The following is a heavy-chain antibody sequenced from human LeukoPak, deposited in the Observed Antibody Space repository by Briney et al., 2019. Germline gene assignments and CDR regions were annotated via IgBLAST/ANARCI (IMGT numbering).Heavy chain of an antibody. CDR1: GGSISSSSYY. D-gene: IGHD3-10*01. J-gene: IGHJ4*02. CDR2: IYYSGST. Sequence: SETLSLTCTVSGGSISSSSYYWGWIRQPPGKGLEWIGSIYYSGSTYYNPSLKSRVTISVDTSKNQFSLKLSSVTAADTAVYYCAIAYHYGTLDNWGQGTLVTVST. V-gene: IGHV4-39*07. CDR3: AIAYHYGTLDN.